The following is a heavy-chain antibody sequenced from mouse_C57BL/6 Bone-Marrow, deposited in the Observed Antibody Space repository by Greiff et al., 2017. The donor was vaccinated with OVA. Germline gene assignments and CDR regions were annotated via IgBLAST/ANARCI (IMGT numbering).Heavy chain of an antibody. D-gene: IGHD2-4*01. CDR1: GSTFTAYN. CDR3: ARGGYYDYDGGAWFAY. J-gene: IGHJ3*01. Sequence: EVQLQQSGPELAKPGASVKIPCKASGSTFTAYNMDWVKQSNGKSLEWIGDIISNNGGTIYNQKFKGKATLTVDKASSTAYRELRSLTSEDTAVYYCARGGYYDYDGGAWFAYWGQGTLVTVTA. V-gene: IGHV1-18*01. CDR2: IISNNGGT.